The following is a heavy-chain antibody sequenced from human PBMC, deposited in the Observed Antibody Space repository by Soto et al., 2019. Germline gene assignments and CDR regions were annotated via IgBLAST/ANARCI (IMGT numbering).Heavy chain of an antibody. Sequence: QVQLVESGGGVVQPGRSLRLSCAASGFTFSSYGMHWVRQAPGKGLEWVAVIWYDGSNKYYADSGKGRFTISRENSKNTLYLEMNSLRVEDTAVYYCARDYDSSGYPRYYFDYWGQGTLVTVSS. D-gene: IGHD3-22*01. CDR2: IWYDGSNK. V-gene: IGHV3-33*01. CDR1: GFTFSSYG. J-gene: IGHJ4*02. CDR3: ARDYDSSGYPRYYFDY.